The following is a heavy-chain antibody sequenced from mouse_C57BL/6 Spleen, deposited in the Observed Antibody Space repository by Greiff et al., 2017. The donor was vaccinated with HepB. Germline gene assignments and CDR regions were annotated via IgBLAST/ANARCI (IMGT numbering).Heavy chain of an antibody. J-gene: IGHJ2*01. Sequence: VQLKESGPELVKPGASVKIPCKASGYTFTDYNMDWVKQSHGKSLEWIGDINPNNGDTNYNQKFKGKATLTVDTSSSTAYMELRSLTSEDTAVYYCARGGYYGCSSLDYWGQGTTLTVSS. CDR2: INPNNGDT. D-gene: IGHD1-1*01. CDR3: ARGGYYGCSSLDY. CDR1: GYTFTDYN. V-gene: IGHV1-18*01.